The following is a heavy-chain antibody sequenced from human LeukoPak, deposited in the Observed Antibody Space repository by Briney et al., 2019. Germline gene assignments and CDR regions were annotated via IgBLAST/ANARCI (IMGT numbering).Heavy chain of an antibody. D-gene: IGHD3-22*01. V-gene: IGHV3-9*01. CDR3: AKEIGRYYYMDV. CDR1: GFTFDDYA. Sequence: QPGRSLRLSCAASGFTFDDYAMRWVRHAPGKGLEWVSGISWNSGSIGYADSVKGRFTISRDNAKNSLYLQMNSLRAEDTALYYCAKEIGRYYYMDVWGKGTTVTVSS. J-gene: IGHJ6*03. CDR2: ISWNSGSI.